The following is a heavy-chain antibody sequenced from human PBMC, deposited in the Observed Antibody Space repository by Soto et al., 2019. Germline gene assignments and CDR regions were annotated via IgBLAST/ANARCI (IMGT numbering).Heavy chain of an antibody. Sequence: PGGSLRLSCAASGFTFSGSAMHWVRQASGKGLEWVGRIGSKANNYATAYAASVKGRFTIARDDSKNTAYLQMNSLKAEDTAIYYCTRHFDCSGGSCYSGWYYCYGMDVWGQGTTVTVSS. J-gene: IGHJ6*02. V-gene: IGHV3-73*01. CDR1: GFTFSGSA. CDR3: TRHFDCSGGSCYSGWYYCYGMDV. CDR2: IGSKANNYAT. D-gene: IGHD2-15*01.